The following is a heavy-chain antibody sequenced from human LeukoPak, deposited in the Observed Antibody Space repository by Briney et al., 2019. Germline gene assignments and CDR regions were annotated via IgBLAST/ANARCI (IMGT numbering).Heavy chain of an antibody. V-gene: IGHV1-2*02. D-gene: IGHD3-22*01. CDR3: ARTVYFYDSSGYPRIDY. J-gene: IGHJ4*02. Sequence: PTASVKVSCKASGYTFTGYYMHWVRQAPGQGHEWMGWINPNSGGTNYAQKFQGRGTNTRDTSISTADAKLSKRRSDDTAAYYCARTVYFYDSSGYPRIDYWGQGALLTVSS. CDR2: INPNSGGT. CDR1: GYTFTGYY.